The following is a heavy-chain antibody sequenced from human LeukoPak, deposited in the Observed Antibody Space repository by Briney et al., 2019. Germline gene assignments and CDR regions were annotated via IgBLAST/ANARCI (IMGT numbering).Heavy chain of an antibody. CDR2: ISSSSYI. Sequence: GGSRRLSCAASGFTFSSYSMNWVRQAPGKGLEWVSSISSSSYIYYADSVKGRFTISRDNAKNSLYLQMNSLRAEDTAVYYCVKLLWFGDGNFDYWGQGTLVTVSS. CDR3: VKLLWFGDGNFDY. V-gene: IGHV3-21*01. CDR1: GFTFSSYS. J-gene: IGHJ4*02. D-gene: IGHD3-10*01.